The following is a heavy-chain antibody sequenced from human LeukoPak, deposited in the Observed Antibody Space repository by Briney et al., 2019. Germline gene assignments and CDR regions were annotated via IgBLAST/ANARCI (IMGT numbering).Heavy chain of an antibody. CDR2: INPDGNKK. Sequence: GGSLRLSCAASGFTFSSYAMHWVRQAPGKGLEWVASINPDGNKKYSADSVKGRFTISRDNAENSVYLQMNSLRVEDTAFYYCARDLAYSRLDYWGQGMLVTVSS. D-gene: IGHD5-18*01. CDR1: GFTFSSYA. CDR3: ARDLAYSRLDY. V-gene: IGHV3-7*01. J-gene: IGHJ4*02.